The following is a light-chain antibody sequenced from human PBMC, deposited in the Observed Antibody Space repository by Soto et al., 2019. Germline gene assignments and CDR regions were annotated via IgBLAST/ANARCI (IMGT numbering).Light chain of an antibody. CDR3: QSYDNSLSVYV. CDR1: SXNIGAHYD. Sequence: QSVLTQPPSVPGAPGQRVTISCTGSSXNIGAHYDVHWYQQLPGTAPKLLIYGNSNRPSGVPDRFSGSKSGTSASLAITGLQAEDEADYYCQSYDNSLSVYVFGTGTKVTV. J-gene: IGLJ1*01. CDR2: GNS. V-gene: IGLV1-40*01.